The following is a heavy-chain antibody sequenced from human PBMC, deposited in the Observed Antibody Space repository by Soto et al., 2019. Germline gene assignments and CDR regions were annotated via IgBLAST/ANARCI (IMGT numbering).Heavy chain of an antibody. CDR3: AILSIAARRYFDY. V-gene: IGHV1-3*01. D-gene: IGHD6-6*01. CDR1: GYTFTSYA. CDR2: INAGNGNT. Sequence: GASVKVSCKASGYTFTSYAMHWVRQAPGQRLEWMGWINAGNGNTKYSQKFQGRVTITRDTSASTAYMGLSSLRSEDTAVYYCAILSIAARRYFDYWGQGTLVTVSS. J-gene: IGHJ4*02.